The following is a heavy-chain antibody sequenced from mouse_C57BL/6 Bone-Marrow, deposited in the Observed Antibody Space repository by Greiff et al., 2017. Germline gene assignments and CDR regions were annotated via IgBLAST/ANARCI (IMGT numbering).Heavy chain of an antibody. J-gene: IGHJ3*01. V-gene: IGHV5-6*01. Sequence: EVKLVESGGDLVKPGGSLKLSCAASGFTFSSYGMSWVRQTPDKRLEWVATISSGGSYTYYPDSVKGRFTISRDNAKNTLYLQMSRLKSEDTAMYYCARLIEGFAWFAYWGQGTLVTVSA. CDR1: GFTFSSYG. CDR2: ISSGGSYT. CDR3: ARLIEGFAWFAY. D-gene: IGHD3-3*01.